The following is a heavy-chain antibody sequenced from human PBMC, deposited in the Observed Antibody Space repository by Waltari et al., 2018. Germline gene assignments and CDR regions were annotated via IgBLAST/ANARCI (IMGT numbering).Heavy chain of an antibody. CDR1: GGSISSSSYY. J-gene: IGHJ4*02. V-gene: IGHV4-39*01. CDR2: IYYSGST. CDR3: ARRNYLKVLADY. D-gene: IGHD1-7*01. Sequence: QLQLQESGPGLVKPSETLSLTCTVSGGSISSSSYYWGWIRQPPGKGLEWIGRIYYSGSTDYTPSLKSRVTISVDTSKNQFSLKLSSVTAADTAVYYCARRNYLKVLADYWGQGTLVTVSS.